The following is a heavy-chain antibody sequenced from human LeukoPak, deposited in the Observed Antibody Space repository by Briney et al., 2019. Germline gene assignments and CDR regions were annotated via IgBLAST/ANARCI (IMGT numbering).Heavy chain of an antibody. J-gene: IGHJ2*01. V-gene: IGHV3-23*01. Sequence: GGSDRLSCAASGFTFTSYAMSWVRQAPGKGLEWVSAISPSGGSTYYPDSVKGRFTISRDNSKNTLYLQVNSLRAEDTAVYFCAKEPTSRGSGRVYFDLWGRGTMVTVPS. CDR1: GFTFTSYA. CDR3: AKEPTSRGSGRVYFDL. D-gene: IGHD6-19*01. CDR2: ISPSGGST.